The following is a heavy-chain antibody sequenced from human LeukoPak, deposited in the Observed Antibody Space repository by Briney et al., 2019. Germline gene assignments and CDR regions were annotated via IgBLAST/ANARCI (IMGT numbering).Heavy chain of an antibody. CDR1: GGSISSSSYY. D-gene: IGHD1-1*01. CDR2: IYYSGST. CDR3: ARDPGMINYYYYMDV. V-gene: IGHV4-39*07. Sequence: PSETLPLTCTVFGGSISSSSYYWGWIRQPPGKGLEWIGSIYYSGSTYYNPSLKSRVTISVDTSKNQFSLKLSSVTAADTAVYYCARDPGMINYYYYMDVWGKGTTVTVSS. J-gene: IGHJ6*03.